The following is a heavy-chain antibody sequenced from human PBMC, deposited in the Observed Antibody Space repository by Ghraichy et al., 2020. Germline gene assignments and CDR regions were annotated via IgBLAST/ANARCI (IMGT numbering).Heavy chain of an antibody. CDR1: GFTFRTYG. V-gene: IGHV3-30*18. CDR2: ISHDGSNQ. D-gene: IGHD6-19*01. CDR3: AKGVTGWYSPRPDYFDS. Sequence: LSLTCAASGFTFRTYGMHWVRQAPGKGLEWVSFISHDGSNQYYADSVKGRFTISRDNSKNTLYLQMNSPRPEDTAVFYCAKGVTGWYSPRPDYFDSWGQGVLVIVSS. J-gene: IGHJ4*02.